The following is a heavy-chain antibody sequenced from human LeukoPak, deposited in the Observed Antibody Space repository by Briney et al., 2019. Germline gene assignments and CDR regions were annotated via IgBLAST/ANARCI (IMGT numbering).Heavy chain of an antibody. CDR2: ISAYNGNT. Sequence: ASVKVSCKASGYTFTSYSISWVRQAPGQGLEWMGWISAYNGNTNYAQKLQGRVTMTTDTSTRTAYMELRSLRSDDTAVYYCARDSFPDEWELLGGWFDPWGQGTLVTVSS. J-gene: IGHJ5*02. D-gene: IGHD1-26*01. V-gene: IGHV1-18*01. CDR3: ARDSFPDEWELLGGWFDP. CDR1: GYTFTSYS.